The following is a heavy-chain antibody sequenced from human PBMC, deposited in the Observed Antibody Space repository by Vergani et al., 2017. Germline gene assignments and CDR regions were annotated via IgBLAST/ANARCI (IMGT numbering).Heavy chain of an antibody. CDR3: AKDPDY. J-gene: IGHJ4*02. Sequence: QVQLVESGGGVVQPGGSLRLSCAASGFTFSAYAMHWVRQAPGKGLEWVAFIRYDGSNRYYGESVKGRFTISRDNSKNTLYLQMNSLRPEDTAVYYCAKDPDYWGQGTLVTVSS. V-gene: IGHV3-30*02. CDR1: GFTFSAYA. CDR2: IRYDGSNR.